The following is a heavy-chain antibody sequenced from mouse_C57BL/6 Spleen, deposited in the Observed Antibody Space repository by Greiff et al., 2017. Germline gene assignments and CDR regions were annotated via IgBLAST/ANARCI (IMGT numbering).Heavy chain of an antibody. Sequence: VQLQESGAELVMPGASVKLSCKASGYTFTSYWMHWVKQRPGQGLEWIGEIDPSDSYTNYNQKFKGKSTLTVDKSSSTAYMQLSSLTSEDAAVYYCARRPYYGNPHYFDYWGQGTTLTVSS. D-gene: IGHD2-10*01. J-gene: IGHJ2*01. CDR3: ARRPYYGNPHYFDY. CDR2: IDPSDSYT. CDR1: GYTFTSYW. V-gene: IGHV1-69*01.